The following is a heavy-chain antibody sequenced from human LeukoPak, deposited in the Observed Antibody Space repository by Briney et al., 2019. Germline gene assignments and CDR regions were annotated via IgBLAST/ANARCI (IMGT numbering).Heavy chain of an antibody. CDR3: ARDNSVGDIAWWFDP. CDR2: INPSGSST. D-gene: IGHD3-16*02. J-gene: IGHJ5*02. CDR1: GYTFTSHY. Sequence: ASVKVSCKASGYTFTSHYMHWVRQTPGQGLEWMGLINPSGSSTLYAQKFQGRVTMTRDMSTTTDYMELSSLRSEDTAVYYCARDNSVGDIAWWFDPWGQGTLVTVSS. V-gene: IGHV1-46*01.